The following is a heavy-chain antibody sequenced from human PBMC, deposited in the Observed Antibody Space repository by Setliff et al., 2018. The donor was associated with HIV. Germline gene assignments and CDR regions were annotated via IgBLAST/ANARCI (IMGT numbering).Heavy chain of an antibody. D-gene: IGHD2-15*01. J-gene: IGHJ4*02. Sequence: EASVKVSCKASGGTFSSQAINWVRQAPGQGLEWMGGIVPMYGSVDYAQKFQGRVTITTDESTSTAYMELSRLRSEDTAAYYCARATFYCRGGRCYSSFFDSWGQGTLVTVSS. CDR1: GGTFSSQA. V-gene: IGHV1-69*05. CDR2: IVPMYGSV. CDR3: ARATFYCRGGRCYSSFFDS.